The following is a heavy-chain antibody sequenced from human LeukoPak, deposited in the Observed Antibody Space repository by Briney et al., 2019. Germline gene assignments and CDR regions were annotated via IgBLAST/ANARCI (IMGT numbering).Heavy chain of an antibody. CDR2: FDPEDGET. CDR3: ATTGGIQLWFGAYYFDY. CDR1: GYTLTELS. V-gene: IGHV1-24*01. Sequence: ASVKVSCKVSGYTLTELSMHWVRQAPGKGLEWMGGFDPEDGETIYAQKFQGRVTMTEDTSTDTAYMELSSLRSEDTAVYYCATTGGIQLWFGAYYFDYWGRGTLVTVSS. D-gene: IGHD5-18*01. J-gene: IGHJ4*02.